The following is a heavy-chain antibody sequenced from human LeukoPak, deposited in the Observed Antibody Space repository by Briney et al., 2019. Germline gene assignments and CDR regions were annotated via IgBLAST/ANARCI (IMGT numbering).Heavy chain of an antibody. CDR3: ARDARGYCSSTSCYGALDY. Sequence: GGSLRLSCAASGFTFSVSWMSWVRQAPGKGLEWVANIKYDGSEKYYVDSVKGRFTISRDNAKNSLYLQMNSLRAEDTAVYYCARDARGYCSSTSCYGALDYWGQGTLVTVSS. CDR2: IKYDGSEK. D-gene: IGHD2-2*01. CDR1: GFTFSVSW. J-gene: IGHJ4*02. V-gene: IGHV3-7*01.